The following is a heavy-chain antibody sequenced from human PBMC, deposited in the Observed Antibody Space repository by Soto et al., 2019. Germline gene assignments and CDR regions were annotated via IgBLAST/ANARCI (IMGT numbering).Heavy chain of an antibody. CDR1: GASIISDGYY. V-gene: IGHV4-31*03. Sequence: QVQLQESGPGLVEPSQTLSLICTVSGASIISDGYYWTWIRQHPGKGLEWLGYIHYSGGATYSPSYNPSLKSRIAISVDTSKRLFSLKLTSVSAADTAVYYCDRVPTYYQDSIGDQPFHPWGQGTLVTVSS. D-gene: IGHD2-21*01. J-gene: IGHJ5*02. CDR3: DRVPTYYQDSIGDQPFHP. CDR2: IHYSGGATYSP.